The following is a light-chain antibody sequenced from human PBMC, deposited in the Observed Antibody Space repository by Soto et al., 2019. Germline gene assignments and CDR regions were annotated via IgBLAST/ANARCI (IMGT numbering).Light chain of an antibody. V-gene: IGLV1-44*01. CDR2: SNS. CDR3: AAWDDSLNGPV. J-gene: IGLJ2*01. CDR1: TSNIGSNA. Sequence: QSVLTQPPSASRAPGQRVSISCSGSTSNIGSNAVNWYQQLPGTAPKLLIFSNSQRPSGVPDRFSGSKSGTSASLAIGGLQSEDEADYYCAAWDDSLNGPVFGGGTKLTVL.